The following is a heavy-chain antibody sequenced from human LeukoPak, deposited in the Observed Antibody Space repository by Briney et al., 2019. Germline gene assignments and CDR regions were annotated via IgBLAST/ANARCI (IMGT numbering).Heavy chain of an antibody. Sequence: GGSLRLSCTASGFTFSDYYMSWIRQAPGKGLEWVSYITSSGSTIYYADSVQGRFTISRDNAKNSLYLQMNSLRAEDTAVYYCARGGGPYCSSTICYTSDHWGQGTLVTVSS. J-gene: IGHJ4*02. CDR2: ITSSGSTI. V-gene: IGHV3-11*01. CDR3: ARGGGPYCSSTICYTSDH. CDR1: GFTFSDYY. D-gene: IGHD2-2*01.